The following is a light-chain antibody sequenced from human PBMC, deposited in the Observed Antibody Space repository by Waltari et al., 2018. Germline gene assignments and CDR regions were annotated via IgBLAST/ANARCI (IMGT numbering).Light chain of an antibody. Sequence: QRVTISCTGNNANIGAGFDVQWYRQLPGTAPKVLIYGKNIRPSGVPDRFSVSTSGTSASLAISGLQADDEADYYCQSYDSSLSGWVFGGGTKLTVL. CDR1: NANIGAGFD. J-gene: IGLJ3*02. CDR2: GKN. V-gene: IGLV1-40*01. CDR3: QSYDSSLSGWV.